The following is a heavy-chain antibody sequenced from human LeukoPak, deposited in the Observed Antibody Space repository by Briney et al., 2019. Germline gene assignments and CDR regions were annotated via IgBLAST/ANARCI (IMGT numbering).Heavy chain of an antibody. CDR3: ARAPDCSSTSCMGYYFDY. V-gene: IGHV4-30-2*01. Sequence: PSQTLSHTCAVSGGSISSGGYSWSWIRQPPGKGLEWIGYIYHSGSTYYNPSLKSRVTISVDRSKNQFSLKLSSVTAADTAVYYCARAPDCSSTSCMGYYFDYWGQGTLVTVSS. J-gene: IGHJ4*02. CDR1: GGSISSGGYS. CDR2: IYHSGST. D-gene: IGHD2-2*01.